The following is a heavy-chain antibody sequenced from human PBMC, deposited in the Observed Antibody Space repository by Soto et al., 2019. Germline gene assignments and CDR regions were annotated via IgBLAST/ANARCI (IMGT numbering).Heavy chain of an antibody. Sequence: EAQLVESGGGLVQPGGSLRLSCVASGFNFRSYSLSWVRQAPGKGLEWIAYIDTSSSLIYYADSVEGRFAISRDNAKNSLYLQVDSLRDEDTALYYCARDFLTVDAREAFDIWGQGTMVTVSS. J-gene: IGHJ3*02. V-gene: IGHV3-48*02. CDR3: ARDFLTVDAREAFDI. D-gene: IGHD7-27*01. CDR2: IDTSSSLI. CDR1: GFNFRSYS.